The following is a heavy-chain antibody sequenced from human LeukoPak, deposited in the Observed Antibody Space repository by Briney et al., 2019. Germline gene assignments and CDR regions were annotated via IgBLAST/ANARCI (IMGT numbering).Heavy chain of an antibody. D-gene: IGHD4-17*01. CDR1: GYTFTGYY. CDR3: ARNYGDYMLNWFDP. J-gene: IGHJ5*02. Sequence: ASVKVSCKASGYTFTGYYMHWVRQAPGQGLEWMGWINPNSGGTNYAQKFQGRVTMIRDTSISTAYMELSRLRSDDTAVYYCARNYGDYMLNWFDPWGQGTLVTVSS. V-gene: IGHV1-2*02. CDR2: INPNSGGT.